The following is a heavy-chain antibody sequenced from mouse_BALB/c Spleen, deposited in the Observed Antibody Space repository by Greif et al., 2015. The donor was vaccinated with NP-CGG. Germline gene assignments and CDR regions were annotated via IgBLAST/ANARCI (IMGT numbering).Heavy chain of an antibody. Sequence: VQLQQSGAELVKPGASVKLSCTASGFNIKDTYMHWVKQRPEQGLEWIGRIDPANGNTKYDPKFQGKATITADTSSNTAYLQLSSLTSEDTAVYYCAPFYYGYAMDYWGQGTSVTVSS. D-gene: IGHD2-1*01. CDR1: GFNIKDTY. CDR2: IDPANGNT. V-gene: IGHV14-3*02. J-gene: IGHJ4*01. CDR3: APFYYGYAMDY.